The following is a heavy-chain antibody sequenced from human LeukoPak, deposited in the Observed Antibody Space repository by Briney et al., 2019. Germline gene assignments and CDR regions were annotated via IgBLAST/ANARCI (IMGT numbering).Heavy chain of an antibody. CDR1: GYTLTELS. J-gene: IGHJ4*02. CDR3: AKDSRGCSGGSCYGAFDY. CDR2: FDPEDGET. V-gene: IGHV1-24*01. Sequence: GASVKVSCKVSGYTLTELSMHWVRQAPGKGLEWMGGFDPEDGETIYAQKFQGRVTMTEDTSTDTAYMELSSLRSEDTAVYYCAKDSRGCSGGSCYGAFDYWGQGTLVTVSS. D-gene: IGHD2-15*01.